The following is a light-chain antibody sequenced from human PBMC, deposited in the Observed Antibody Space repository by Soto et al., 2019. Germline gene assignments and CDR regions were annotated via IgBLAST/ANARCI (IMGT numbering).Light chain of an antibody. CDR2: NND. CDR3: AAWDDSLSGRV. CDR1: GSNIGPNY. J-gene: IGLJ3*02. V-gene: IGLV1-47*02. Sequence: SVLTQPRSASGTTGQRVTMSCSGSGSNIGPNYVYWFQQFPGTAPKLLIYNNDQRPSGVPDRCSGSKSGTSASLDISGLRSEDEADYYCAAWDDSLSGRVFGGGTKVTVL.